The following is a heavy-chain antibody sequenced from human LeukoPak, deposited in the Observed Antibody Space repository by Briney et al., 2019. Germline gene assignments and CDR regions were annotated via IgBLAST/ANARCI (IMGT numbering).Heavy chain of an antibody. V-gene: IGHV3-7*01. D-gene: IGHD2-2*01. CDR2: IKQDGSEK. J-gene: IGHJ4*02. CDR3: ARDGDIVVVPAPFDY. Sequence: GGSLRLSCAASGFTFSSYWMSWVRQAPGKGLEWVANIKQDGSEKYYVDSVKGRFTISRDNAKNSLYLQMNSLRAEVTAVYYCARDGDIVVVPAPFDYWGQGTLVTVSS. CDR1: GFTFSSYW.